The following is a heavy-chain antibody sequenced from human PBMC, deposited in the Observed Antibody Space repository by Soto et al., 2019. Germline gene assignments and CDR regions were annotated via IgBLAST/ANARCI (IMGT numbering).Heavy chain of an antibody. CDR3: ARAIPAAIGYHFDY. D-gene: IGHD2-2*01. J-gene: IGHJ4*02. Sequence: GGSLRLSCAASGFTFNSYNMNWVRQAPGKGLEWVSSISPSSSYIYYADSVKGRFTISRDNAKNSLYLQMNSLRGEDTAVYYCARAIPAAIGYHFDYWGQGTLVTVSS. CDR1: GFTFNSYN. V-gene: IGHV3-21*01. CDR2: ISPSSSYI.